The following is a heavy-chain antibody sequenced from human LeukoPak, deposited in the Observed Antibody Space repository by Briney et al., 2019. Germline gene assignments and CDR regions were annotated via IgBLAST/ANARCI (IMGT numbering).Heavy chain of an antibody. CDR1: GGSISSSSYY. CDR2: IYYSGST. V-gene: IGHV4-39*07. D-gene: IGHD1-26*01. Sequence: RSSETLSLTCTVSGGSISSSSYYWGWLRQPPGKGLEWIGSIYYSGSTYYNPSLKSRVTISVDTSKNQFSLKLSSVTAADTAVYYCARAFIVGATSYFDYWGQGTLVTVSS. CDR3: ARAFIVGATSYFDY. J-gene: IGHJ4*02.